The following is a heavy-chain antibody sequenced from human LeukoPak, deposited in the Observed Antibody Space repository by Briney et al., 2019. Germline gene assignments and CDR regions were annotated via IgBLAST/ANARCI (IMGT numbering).Heavy chain of an antibody. V-gene: IGHV3-30*04. Sequence: GGSLRLSCAASGFTFSSYAMHWVRQAPGKGLEWVAAISFDGSDKYYADSVKGRFTISRDNSKNTLYLQMNSLRVEDTAVSYCARACSGSRCYYYGMDVWGKGTTVTVSS. CDR1: GFTFSSYA. J-gene: IGHJ6*04. CDR2: ISFDGSDK. D-gene: IGHD2-2*01. CDR3: ARACSGSRCYYYGMDV.